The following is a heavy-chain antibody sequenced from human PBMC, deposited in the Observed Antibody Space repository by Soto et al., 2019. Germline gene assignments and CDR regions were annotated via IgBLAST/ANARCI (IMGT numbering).Heavy chain of an antibody. V-gene: IGHV1-46*01. CDR2: IIPGGGST. CDR3: AAEEMAEAVGPVYM. D-gene: IGHD6-13*01. Sequence: ASVKVSCKASGYIFTSYYMHWVRQAPGQGLDWMGIIIPGGGSTSYAQKFQGRVTMTRDTSTSTVYMELSSLRSEDTAGYYCAAEEMAEAVGPVYMWGQGTMVTVSS. CDR1: GYIFTSYY. J-gene: IGHJ3*02.